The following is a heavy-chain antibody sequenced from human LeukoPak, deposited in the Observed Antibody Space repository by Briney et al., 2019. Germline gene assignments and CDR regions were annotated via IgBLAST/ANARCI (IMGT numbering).Heavy chain of an antibody. CDR1: GFTFSNAW. D-gene: IGHD3-3*01. CDR3: ARDLTILRPNGMDV. Sequence: GGSLRLSCAASGFTFSNAWMSWVRQAPGKGLEWVGRIKSKTDGGTTDYAAPVKGRFTISRDDSKKTLYLQMNSLRAEDTAVYYCARDLTILRPNGMDVWGKGTTVTVSS. V-gene: IGHV3-15*01. CDR2: IKSKTDGGTT. J-gene: IGHJ6*04.